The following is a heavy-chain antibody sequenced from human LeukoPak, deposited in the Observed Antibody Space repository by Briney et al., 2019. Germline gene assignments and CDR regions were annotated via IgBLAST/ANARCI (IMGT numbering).Heavy chain of an antibody. D-gene: IGHD2-15*01. J-gene: IGHJ3*02. CDR1: GGSISSSSYY. CDR3: ARRGREIVVVVAATSSGAFDI. V-gene: IGHV4-39*01. CDR2: IYYSGST. Sequence: PSETLSLTCTVSGGSISSSSYYWGWIRQPPGKGLEWIGSIYYSGSTYYNPSLKSRVTISVDTSKNQFSLKLSSVTAADTAVYYCARRGREIVVVVAATSSGAFDIWGQGTMVTVSS.